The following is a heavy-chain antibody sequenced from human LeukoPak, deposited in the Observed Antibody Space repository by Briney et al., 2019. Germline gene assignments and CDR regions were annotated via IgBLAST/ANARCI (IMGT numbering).Heavy chain of an antibody. CDR3: VKDVLFAVGDAFDI. Sequence: GGSLRLSCAASGFTFNIYGIHWVRQAPGKGLEWVAFIKRDESEKWYLNSVRGRFTISRDNSKNTLYLHMNSLSAEDTAVYYCVKDVLFAVGDAFDIWGQGTMVTISS. V-gene: IGHV3-30*02. J-gene: IGHJ3*02. CDR1: GFTFNIYG. D-gene: IGHD3-10*02. CDR2: IKRDESEK.